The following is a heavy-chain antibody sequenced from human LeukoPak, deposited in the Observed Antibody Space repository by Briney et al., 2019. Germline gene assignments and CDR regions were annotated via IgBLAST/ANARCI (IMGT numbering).Heavy chain of an antibody. D-gene: IGHD6-19*01. J-gene: IGHJ4*02. Sequence: SETLSLTCTVSGGSISYYYWSWIRQPPGKGLEWIGYVYTSGSTNYNPSLKSRVTMSVDTSKNQFSLKLSSVTAADTAVYYCTVAGVNFDYWGQGTLVTVSS. CDR1: GGSISYYY. CDR3: TVAGVNFDY. V-gene: IGHV4-4*08. CDR2: VYTSGST.